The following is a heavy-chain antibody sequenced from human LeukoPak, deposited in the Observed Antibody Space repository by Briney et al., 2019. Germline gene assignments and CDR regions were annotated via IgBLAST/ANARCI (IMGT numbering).Heavy chain of an antibody. V-gene: IGHV3-7*05. CDR1: GFTVSRFW. CDR3: GRWGESNDY. Sequence: GGSLRLSCVASGFTVSRFWMSWVRQAPGKGLEWVANINEDGSEKYFVDSVKGRLNISRDNGKKSLYLQMNSLRVEDKAVYYCGRWGESNDYWGQGTLVTVSS. CDR2: INEDGSEK. J-gene: IGHJ4*02. D-gene: IGHD3-16*01.